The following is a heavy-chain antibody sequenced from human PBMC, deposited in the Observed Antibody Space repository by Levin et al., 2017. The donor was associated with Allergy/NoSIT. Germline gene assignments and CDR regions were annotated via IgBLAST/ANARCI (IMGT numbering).Heavy chain of an antibody. Sequence: SQTLSLTCTVSGGSITTYFWSWLRQPPGKGLEWIGYISNSGSTKYNPSLMSRVTMSVDTSRKQFSLKLGSLTAADTAGYYCAGLWAYSDGSGYDAYFDSWGQGTLVTVSA. D-gene: IGHD3-22*01. CDR2: ISNSGST. CDR3: AGLWAYSDGSGYDAYFDS. V-gene: IGHV4-59*01. J-gene: IGHJ4*02. CDR1: GGSITTYF.